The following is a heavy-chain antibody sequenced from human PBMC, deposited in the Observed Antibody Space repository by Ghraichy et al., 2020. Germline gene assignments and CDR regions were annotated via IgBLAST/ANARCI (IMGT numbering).Heavy chain of an antibody. V-gene: IGHV4-34*01. CDR1: GGSFSGYY. J-gene: IGHJ4*02. Sequence: ETLSLTCAVYGGSFSGYYWSWIRQPPGKGLEWIGEINHSGSTNYNPSLKSRVTISVDTSKNQFSLKLSSVTAADTAVYYCARGGPAATLQYYFDYWGQGTLVTVSS. D-gene: IGHD2-15*01. CDR3: ARGGPAATLQYYFDY. CDR2: INHSGST.